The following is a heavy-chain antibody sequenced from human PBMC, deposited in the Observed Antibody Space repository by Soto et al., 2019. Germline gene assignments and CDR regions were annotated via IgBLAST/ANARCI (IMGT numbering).Heavy chain of an antibody. V-gene: IGHV4-4*02. Sequence: QVQLQESGPGLVKPSGTLSLTCAVSGGSISSSNWWSWVRLPPGKWLEWIGEIYHSGSTNYNPSLKSRVTISIDKSKNQFSLKLSSVTAADTAVYYCASRTGDFAIWFDPWGQGTLVTVSS. CDR2: IYHSGST. CDR1: GGSISSSNW. CDR3: ASRTGDFAIWFDP. J-gene: IGHJ5*02. D-gene: IGHD4-17*01.